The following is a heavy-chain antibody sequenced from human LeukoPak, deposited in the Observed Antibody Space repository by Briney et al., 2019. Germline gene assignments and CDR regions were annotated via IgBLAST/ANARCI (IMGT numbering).Heavy chain of an antibody. D-gene: IGHD2-2*01. CDR2: INHSGST. J-gene: IGHJ4*02. CDR3: ARGRGVPAAIWSY. CDR1: GGSFSGYY. V-gene: IGHV4-34*01. Sequence: RASETLSLTCAVYGGSFSGYYWSWIRQPPGKGLEWIGEINHSGSTNYNPSLKSRVTISVDTSKNQFSLKLSSVTAADTAVYYCARGRGVPAAIWSYWGQGTLVTVSS.